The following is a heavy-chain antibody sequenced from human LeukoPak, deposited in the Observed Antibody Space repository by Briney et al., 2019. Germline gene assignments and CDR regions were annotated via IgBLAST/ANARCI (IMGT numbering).Heavy chain of an antibody. CDR1: GFTFSSYG. J-gene: IGHJ3*02. V-gene: IGHV3-21*06. CDR3: ARDYYHDSSGYIPAGDAFDI. Sequence: PGGSLRLSCAASGFTFSSYGMHWVRQAPGKGLEWVSSIRSSSSYIYYADSVKGRFTISRDNANNSVYLQMNSLRAEDTAVYYCARDYYHDSSGYIPAGDAFDIWGQGTMVTVSS. D-gene: IGHD3-22*01. CDR2: IRSSSSYI.